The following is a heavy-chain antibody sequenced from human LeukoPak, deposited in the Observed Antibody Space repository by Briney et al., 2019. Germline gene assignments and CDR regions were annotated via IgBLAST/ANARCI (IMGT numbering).Heavy chain of an antibody. CDR3: AKDLVSPYSSSAGEFDY. V-gene: IGHV3-23*01. J-gene: IGHJ4*02. CDR1: GFTFSSYA. CDR2: ISGSGGST. D-gene: IGHD6-6*01. Sequence: GGSLRLSCAASGFTFSSYAMSWVRQAPGKGLEWVSAISGSGGSTYYADSVKGRFTISRDNSKNTLYLQMNSLRAEDTAVYYCAKDLVSPYSSSAGEFDYWGQGTLVTVSS.